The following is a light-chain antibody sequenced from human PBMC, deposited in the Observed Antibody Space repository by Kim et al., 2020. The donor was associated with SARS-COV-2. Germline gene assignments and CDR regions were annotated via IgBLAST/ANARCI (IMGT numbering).Light chain of an antibody. CDR2: KAS. V-gene: IGKV1-5*03. CDR1: RDISIW. Sequence: ASVGDRVTITCRASRDISIWLAWYQQKPGKAPKFLIQKASTLESGVPSRFRGSGSGMDFTLTIDSLQADDFATYYCQEYTTYPGTFGQGTKVEIK. J-gene: IGKJ1*01. CDR3: QEYTTYPGT.